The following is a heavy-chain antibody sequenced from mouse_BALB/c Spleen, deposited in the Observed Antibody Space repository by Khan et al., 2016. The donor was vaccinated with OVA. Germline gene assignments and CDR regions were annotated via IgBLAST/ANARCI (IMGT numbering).Heavy chain of an antibody. V-gene: IGHV1-77*01. J-gene: IGHJ3*01. CDR2: ISPGSGNT. CDR3: ARECGYCFPY. Sequence: VQLKESGTELARPGASVKLSCKASGYTFIDYNINWVKQRTGQGLEWIGEISPGSGNTYYNEKFKGNATLTADKSSSTAYMQLSSLTSEDSAVYFCARECGYCFPYWGQGTLVTVSA. CDR1: GYTFIDYN. D-gene: IGHD1-2*01.